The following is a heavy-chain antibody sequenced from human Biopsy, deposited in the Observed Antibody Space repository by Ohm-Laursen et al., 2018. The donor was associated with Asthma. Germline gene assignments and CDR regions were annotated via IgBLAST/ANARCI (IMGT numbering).Heavy chain of an antibody. Sequence: ASVKVSCKPSGYTFNSAGITWVRQAPGQGLEWMGWISVYNGNTKVAQKLQDRVTMITDTSTSTAYMELRSLRSGDTAVYFCARAVDYSHYYGIDVWGQGATVTVS. CDR2: ISVYNGNT. V-gene: IGHV1-18*01. CDR1: GYTFNSAG. CDR3: ARAVDYSHYYGIDV. J-gene: IGHJ6*02. D-gene: IGHD3-10*01.